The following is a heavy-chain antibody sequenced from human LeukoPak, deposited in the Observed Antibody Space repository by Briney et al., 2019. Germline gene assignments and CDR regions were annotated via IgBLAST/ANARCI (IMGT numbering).Heavy chain of an antibody. CDR1: GGSISSGSYY. CDR3: ARDPGDYFAFDI. J-gene: IGHJ3*02. V-gene: IGHV4-61*02. Sequence: SQTLSLTCTVSGGSISSGSYYWSWIRQPAGKGLEWIGRIYTSGSTNYNPSLKSRVTISVDKSKNQFSLKLSSVTAADTAVYYCARDPGDYFAFDIWGQGTMVTVSS. CDR2: IYTSGST. D-gene: IGHD4-17*01.